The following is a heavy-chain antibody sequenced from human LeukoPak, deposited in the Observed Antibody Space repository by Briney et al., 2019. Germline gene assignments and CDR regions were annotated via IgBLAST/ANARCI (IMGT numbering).Heavy chain of an antibody. D-gene: IGHD3-10*01. Sequence: SSETLSLTCTVSGGSISSSSYYWGWIRQPPGKGLEWIGSIYYSGSTYYNPSLKSRVTISVDTSKNQFSLKLSSVTAADTAVYYCARCPFYYGSGSPEKFDYWGQGTLVTVSS. J-gene: IGHJ4*02. V-gene: IGHV4-39*01. CDR3: ARCPFYYGSGSPEKFDY. CDR1: GGSISSSSYY. CDR2: IYYSGST.